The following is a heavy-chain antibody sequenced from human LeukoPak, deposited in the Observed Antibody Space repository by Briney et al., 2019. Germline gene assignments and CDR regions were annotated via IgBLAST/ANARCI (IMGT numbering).Heavy chain of an antibody. Sequence: PGGSLRLSCAASGFTFSSYWMSWVRQAPGKGLEWVANIKQDGSEKYYVDSVKGRFTISRDNAKNSLYLQMNSLRAEDTAVYYCARDREGVKWLVKKTENWFDPWGQGTLVTVSS. CDR3: ARDREGVKWLVKKTENWFDP. J-gene: IGHJ5*02. CDR2: IKQDGSEK. CDR1: GFTFSSYW. D-gene: IGHD6-19*01. V-gene: IGHV3-7*01.